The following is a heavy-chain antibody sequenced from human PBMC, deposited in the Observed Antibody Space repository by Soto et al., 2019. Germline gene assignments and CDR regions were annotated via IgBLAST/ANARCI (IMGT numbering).Heavy chain of an antibody. J-gene: IGHJ6*02. V-gene: IGHV1-69*12. CDR2: IIPIFDTA. CDR3: ARHDCISSSCYYYYHYSMDV. D-gene: IGHD2-2*01. Sequence: QVQLVQSGAEVKKPGSSVKVSCKTSGGTFSTYAISWVRQAPGQGLQWMGGIIPIFDTANYAQKFQGRVTSTAIESTSTAYLELISLRSEDTAVYYCARHDCISSSCYYYYHYSMDVWGQGTTVTVSS. CDR1: GGTFSTYA.